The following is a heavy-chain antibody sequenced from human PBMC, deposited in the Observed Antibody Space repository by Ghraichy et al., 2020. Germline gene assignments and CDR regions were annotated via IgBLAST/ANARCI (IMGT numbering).Heavy chain of an antibody. CDR1: GFPFSNYV. V-gene: IGHV3-23*01. J-gene: IGHJ4*02. CDR3: VKDPPTTVTTTDY. CDR2: IVGSGANT. Sequence: GGSLRLSCTASGFPFSNYVMNWVRQAPGKGLEWVSGIVGSGANTYYADAVMGRFTISRDNSKNTLYLQMNSLRADDTTVNYCVKDPPTTVTTTDYWGKGTLVTGSS. D-gene: IGHD4-17*01.